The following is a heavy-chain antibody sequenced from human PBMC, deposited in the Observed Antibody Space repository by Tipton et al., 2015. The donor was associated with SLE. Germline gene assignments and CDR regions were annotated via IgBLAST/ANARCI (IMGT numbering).Heavy chain of an antibody. D-gene: IGHD3-22*01. CDR2: IYHSGST. J-gene: IGHJ4*02. V-gene: IGHV4-4*01. CDR3: ARRLFDGSGSI. CDR1: NGSISSGNW. Sequence: SLRLSCSVSNGSISSGNWWSWVRQPPGKGLEWIGEIYHSGSTNYNPSLKSRVIISVAKSKNLFTLKLTSVTAADTAVYFCARRLFDGSGSIWGQGTLVTVSS.